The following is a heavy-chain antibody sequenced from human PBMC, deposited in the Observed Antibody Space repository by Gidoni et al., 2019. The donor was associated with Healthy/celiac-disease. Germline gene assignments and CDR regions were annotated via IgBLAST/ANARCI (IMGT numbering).Heavy chain of an antibody. CDR3: ARTRGGSGDYYYYGMDV. V-gene: IGHV2-70*15. Sequence: QVTLRESGPALVKPTQTLTLTCTFSGFSLSTSGMCVSWIRQPPGKALEWLARIDWDDDKYYSTSLKTRLTISKDTSKNQVVLTMTNMDPVDTATYYCARTRGGSGDYYYYGMDVWGQGTTVTVSS. CDR2: IDWDDDK. D-gene: IGHD3-10*01. J-gene: IGHJ6*02. CDR1: GFSLSTSGMC.